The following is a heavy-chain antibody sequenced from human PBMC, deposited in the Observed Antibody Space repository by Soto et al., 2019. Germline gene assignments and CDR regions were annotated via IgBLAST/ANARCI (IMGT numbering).Heavy chain of an antibody. CDR2: MYHSGST. J-gene: IGHJ5*02. CDR3: ASSSRLGPYGGNRFDP. V-gene: IGHV4-39*07. D-gene: IGHD3-10*01. Sequence: SETLSLTCTVSRGSISSGTNYWGWIRQPPGKGLEWIGSMYHSGSTYYNPSLKSRVTISVDTSKNQFSLKLSSVTAAETAVYYWASSSRLGPYGGNRFDPWGEGTLV. CDR1: RGSISSGTNY.